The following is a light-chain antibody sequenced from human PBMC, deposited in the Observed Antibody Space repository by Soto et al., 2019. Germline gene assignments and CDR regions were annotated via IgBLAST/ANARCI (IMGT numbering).Light chain of an antibody. Sequence: DIQMTQSPSTLSASVGDRVTNTCRASQSISSWLAWYQQKPGKAPKLLIYDASCLESGVPSRFSGSGSGTEFTLTISSLQPDDFATYYCQQYNSYSTWTFGQGTKVDIK. CDR1: QSISSW. J-gene: IGKJ1*01. V-gene: IGKV1-5*01. CDR3: QQYNSYSTWT. CDR2: DAS.